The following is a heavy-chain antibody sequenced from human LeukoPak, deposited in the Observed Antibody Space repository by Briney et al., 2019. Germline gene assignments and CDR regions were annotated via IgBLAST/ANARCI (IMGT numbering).Heavy chain of an antibody. J-gene: IGHJ6*03. V-gene: IGHV1-69*05. CDR3: ARSGVISSFYYYIDV. D-gene: IGHD2-8*01. CDR1: GGTFSSYA. CDR2: IIPIFSTA. Sequence: ASVKVSCKASGGTFSSYAISWVRQAPGQGLEWMGRIIPIFSTANYAQKFQGRVTITTDESTSTAYMELSSLRSEDTAVYYCARSGVISSFYYYIDVWGKGTTVTVSS.